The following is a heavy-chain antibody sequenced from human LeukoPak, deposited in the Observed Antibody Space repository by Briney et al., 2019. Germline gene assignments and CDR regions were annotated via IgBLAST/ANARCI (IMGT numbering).Heavy chain of an antibody. J-gene: IGHJ4*02. V-gene: IGHV3-66*01. Sequence: GGSLRLSCEAYGXTVSSNYLSWVRQAPGKGLEWVSVIYSDGGTYYVDSVKGRFTISRDNSKNTLYLQMNSLRAEDTAVYYCAKVVDGYWGQGTLVTVSS. CDR2: IYSDGGT. CDR1: GXTVSSNY. CDR3: AKVVDGY. D-gene: IGHD3-16*02.